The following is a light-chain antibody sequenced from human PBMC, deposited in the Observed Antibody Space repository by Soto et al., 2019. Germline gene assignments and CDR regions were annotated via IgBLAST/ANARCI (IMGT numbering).Light chain of an antibody. CDR1: QSVSSN. CDR2: DAS. V-gene: IGKV3-11*01. Sequence: EIVMTHSPATLSVSPWERATLSYSASQSVSSNLAWYQQRPGQAPRLLIYDASYRATDIPPRFSGSGSGTDFTLTISSLEPEDFAVYYCQQRRSWPPTITFGQGTRLEI. J-gene: IGKJ5*01. CDR3: QQRRSWPPTIT.